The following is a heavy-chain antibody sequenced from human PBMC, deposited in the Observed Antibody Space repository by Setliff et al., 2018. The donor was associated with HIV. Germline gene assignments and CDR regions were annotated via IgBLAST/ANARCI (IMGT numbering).Heavy chain of an antibody. CDR3: VRDKWLVPDTFDI. J-gene: IGHJ3*02. Sequence: GGSLRLSCAVSGFTFEDYGMSWVRQAPGKGLEWVSGINWNGGSTGYVDSVKGRFTISRDNAKNSLYLQMNSLRAEDMALYYCVRDKWLVPDTFDIWGQGTAVTVSS. CDR2: INWNGGST. D-gene: IGHD6-19*01. V-gene: IGHV3-20*04. CDR1: GFTFEDYG.